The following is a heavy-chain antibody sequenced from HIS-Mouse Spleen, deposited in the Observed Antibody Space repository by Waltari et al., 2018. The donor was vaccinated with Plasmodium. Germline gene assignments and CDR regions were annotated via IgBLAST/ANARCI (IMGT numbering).Heavy chain of an antibody. CDR1: GFTFSSYW. V-gene: IGHV3-7*01. J-gene: IGHJ2*01. CDR3: ASSWYWYFDL. Sequence: EVQLVESGGGLVQPGGSLRPSCAASGFTFSSYWMSWVRQDPGKGLEWVANIKQDGSEKYYVDSVKGRFTISRDNAKNLLYLQMNSLRAEDTAVYYCASSWYWYFDLWGRGTLVTVSS. D-gene: IGHD6-13*01. CDR2: IKQDGSEK.